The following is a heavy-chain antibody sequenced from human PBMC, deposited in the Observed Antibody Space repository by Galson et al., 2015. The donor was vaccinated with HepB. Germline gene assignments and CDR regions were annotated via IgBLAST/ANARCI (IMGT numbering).Heavy chain of an antibody. V-gene: IGHV3-21*04. J-gene: IGHJ3*01. Sequence: SLRLSCAASGFTFSSYNMNWVRQAPGKGLEWVASIDSSSSYTYYADSLKGRFTVSRANSRNTLYLQMNSLRAEDTAIYYCAKDAFSYNQVLDPFDLWGQGTMVTVSS. CDR1: GFTFSSYN. CDR3: AKDAFSYNQVLDPFDL. D-gene: IGHD3-10*01. CDR2: IDSSSSYT.